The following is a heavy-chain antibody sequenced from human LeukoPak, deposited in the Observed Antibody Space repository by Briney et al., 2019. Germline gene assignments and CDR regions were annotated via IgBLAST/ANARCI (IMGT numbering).Heavy chain of an antibody. J-gene: IGHJ4*02. V-gene: IGHV3-33*01. CDR3: ARDHYYDSSGYYDGEYYFDY. Sequence: PGGSLRLSCAASGFTFSSYGKHWVRQAPGKGLEWVAVIWYDGSNKYYADSVKGRFTISRDNSKNTLYLQMNSLRAEDTAVYYCARDHYYDSSGYYDGEYYFDYWGQGTLVTVSS. CDR2: IWYDGSNK. D-gene: IGHD3-22*01. CDR1: GFTFSSYG.